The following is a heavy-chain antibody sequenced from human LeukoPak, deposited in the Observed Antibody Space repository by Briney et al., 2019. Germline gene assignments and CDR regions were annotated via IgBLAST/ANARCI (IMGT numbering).Heavy chain of an antibody. CDR3: AREGYDSSGSDAFDI. D-gene: IGHD3-22*01. CDR1: GFTFSSYA. J-gene: IGHJ3*02. CDR2: ISYDGSNK. V-gene: IGHV3-30-3*01. Sequence: PGGSLRLSCAASGFTFSSYAMHWVRQAPGKGLEWVAVISYDGSNKYYADSVKGRFTISRDNPKNTLYLQMNSLRAEDTAVYYCAREGYDSSGSDAFDIWGQGTMVTVSS.